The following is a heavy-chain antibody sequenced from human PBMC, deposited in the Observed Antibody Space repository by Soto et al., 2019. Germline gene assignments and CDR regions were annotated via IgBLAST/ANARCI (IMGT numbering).Heavy chain of an antibody. CDR1: GFTFSSYE. D-gene: IGHD3-9*01. V-gene: IGHV3-48*03. CDR3: ARDPWVLRYFDWPIGFDY. CDR2: ISSSGSTI. J-gene: IGHJ4*02. Sequence: PGGSLRLSCAASGFTFSSYEMNWVRQAPGKGLEWVSYISSSGSTIYYADSVKGRFTISRDNAKNSLYLQMNSLRAEDTAVYYCARDPWVLRYFDWPIGFDYWGQGTLVTVSS.